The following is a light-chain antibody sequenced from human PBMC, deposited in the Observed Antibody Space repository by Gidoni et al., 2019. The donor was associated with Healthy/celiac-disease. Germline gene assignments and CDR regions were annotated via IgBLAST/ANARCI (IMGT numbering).Light chain of an antibody. CDR1: QSVSSSY. Sequence: EIVLTQSPGTLSLSPGERATLSCRASQSVSSSYLAWYQQKPGQAPRLLIYGASSRATGIPDRFSGSGSGTDFTLTISRLEPEDFAVYYCQQYGSSLFTFXHXTKVDIK. CDR2: GAS. J-gene: IGKJ3*01. CDR3: QQYGSSLFT. V-gene: IGKV3-20*01.